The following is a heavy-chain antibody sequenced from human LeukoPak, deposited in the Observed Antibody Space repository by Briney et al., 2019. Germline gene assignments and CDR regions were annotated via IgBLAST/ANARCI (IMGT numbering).Heavy chain of an antibody. D-gene: IGHD3-9*01. Sequence: ASVKVSCKASGYTFTSYGISWARQAPGQGLEWMGWISAYNGNTNYAQKLQGRVTMTTDTSTSTAYMELRSLRSDDTAVYYCARSPFTYYDILTGSHPYYFDYWGQGTLVTVSS. V-gene: IGHV1-18*01. CDR3: ARSPFTYYDILTGSHPYYFDY. J-gene: IGHJ4*02. CDR2: ISAYNGNT. CDR1: GYTFTSYG.